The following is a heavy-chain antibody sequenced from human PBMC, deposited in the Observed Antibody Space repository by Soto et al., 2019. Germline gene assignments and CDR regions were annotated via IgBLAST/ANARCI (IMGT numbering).Heavy chain of an antibody. CDR3: ARGLTYYDFWSARGALDY. Sequence: PGGSLRLSCAASGFTFSSYGMHWVRQAPGKGLEWVAVIWYDGSNKYYADSVKGRFTISRDNSKNTLYLQMNSLRAEDTAVYYCARGLTYYDFWSARGALDYWGQGTLVTVSS. CDR2: IWYDGSNK. V-gene: IGHV3-33*01. D-gene: IGHD3-3*01. J-gene: IGHJ4*02. CDR1: GFTFSSYG.